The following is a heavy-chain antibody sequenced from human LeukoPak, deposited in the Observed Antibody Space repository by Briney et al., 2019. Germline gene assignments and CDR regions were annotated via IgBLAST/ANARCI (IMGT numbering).Heavy chain of an antibody. J-gene: IGHJ3*01. CDR1: GGTFSSYA. V-gene: IGHV1-69*13. D-gene: IGHD6-13*01. CDR2: IIPIFGTA. Sequence: GASVKVSCKASGGTFSSYAISWVRQAPGRGLEWMGGIIPIFGTANYAQKFQGRVTITADESTSTAYMELSSLRSEDTAVYYCARADSSSWPGEAFDAWGQGTMVSVSS. CDR3: ARADSSSWPGEAFDA.